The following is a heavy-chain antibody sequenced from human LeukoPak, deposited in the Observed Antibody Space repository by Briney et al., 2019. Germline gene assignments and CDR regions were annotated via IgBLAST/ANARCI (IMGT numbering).Heavy chain of an antibody. CDR1: GYTFTSYG. CDR3: ARGLGDYNTDWFPVSGY. Sequence: ASVKVSCKASGYTFTSYGISWVRQAPGQGLEWMGWISAYNGNTNYAQKLQGRVTMTRDTSMSTAYMELSSLGSEDTAIYYCARGLGDYNTDWFPVSGYWGQGTPVTVSS. CDR2: ISAYNGNT. J-gene: IGHJ4*02. D-gene: IGHD3-9*01. V-gene: IGHV1-18*01.